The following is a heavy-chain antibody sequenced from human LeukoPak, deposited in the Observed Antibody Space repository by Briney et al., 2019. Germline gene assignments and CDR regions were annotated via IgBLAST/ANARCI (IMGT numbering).Heavy chain of an antibody. V-gene: IGHV6-1*01. D-gene: IGHD4-23*01. CDR2: TYYRSKWYY. Sequence: SQTLSLTCDISGDNVSNNRAAWDWIRQSPSRGLEWLGRTYYRSKWYYDYAVSVKSRITINPDTSKNQFSLQLNSVTPDDTAVFYCAREPSGHSGSFDSWGQGTLVTVSS. CDR1: GDNVSNNRAA. J-gene: IGHJ4*02. CDR3: AREPSGHSGSFDS.